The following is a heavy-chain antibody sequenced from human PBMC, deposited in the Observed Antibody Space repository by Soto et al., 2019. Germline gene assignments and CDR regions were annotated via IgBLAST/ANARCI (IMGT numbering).Heavy chain of an antibody. V-gene: IGHV3-11*01. CDR2: ISSSGSTI. J-gene: IGHJ4*02. CDR3: ARDFGYCSSTSCPGGVDY. CDR1: GFTFSDYY. D-gene: IGHD2-2*03. Sequence: PGGSLRLSCAASGFTFSDYYMSWIRQAPGKGLEWVSYISSSGSTIYYADSVKGRFTISRDNAKNSLYLQMNSLRAEDTAVYYCARDFGYCSSTSCPGGVDYWGQGTLVTVSS.